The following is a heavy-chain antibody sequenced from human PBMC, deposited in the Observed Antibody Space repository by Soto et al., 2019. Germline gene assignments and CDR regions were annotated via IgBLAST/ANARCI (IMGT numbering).Heavy chain of an antibody. CDR3: AKVFPRLGSGGYFDY. Sequence: GGSLRLSCAASGFTFSSYGMHWVRQAPGKGLEWVAVISYDGSNKYYADSVKGRFTISRDNSKNTLYLQMNSLRAEDTAVYYCAKVFPRLGSGGYFDYWGQGTLVTVSS. D-gene: IGHD2-15*01. J-gene: IGHJ4*02. CDR2: ISYDGSNK. CDR1: GFTFSSYG. V-gene: IGHV3-30*18.